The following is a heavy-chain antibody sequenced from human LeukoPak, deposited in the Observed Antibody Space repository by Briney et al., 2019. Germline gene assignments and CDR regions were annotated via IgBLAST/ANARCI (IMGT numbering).Heavy chain of an antibody. V-gene: IGHV4-4*02. D-gene: IGHD4-17*01. CDR2: IYHSGST. CDR1: GGSISSSNW. Sequence: PSETLSLTCAVSGGSISSSNWWSWVRQPPGKGLEWIGEIYHSGSTNYNPSLKSRVTISVDKSKNQFSLKLSSVTAADTAVYYCARVGFYGDYVSGYFDYWGQGTLVTVSS. CDR3: ARVGFYGDYVSGYFDY. J-gene: IGHJ4*02.